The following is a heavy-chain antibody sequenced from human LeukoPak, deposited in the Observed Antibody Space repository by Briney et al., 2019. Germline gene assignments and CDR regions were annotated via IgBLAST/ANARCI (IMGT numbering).Heavy chain of an antibody. J-gene: IGHJ4*02. Sequence: ASAKVSCTASGYTFTIYGISWVRQAPGQGLEWMGWISAYNGNTNYAQKLQGRVTMTTDTSTSTAYMELRSLRSDDTAVYYCAREEFYSGSYYGLYYFDYWGQGTLVTVSS. CDR2: ISAYNGNT. D-gene: IGHD1-26*01. CDR3: AREEFYSGSYYGLYYFDY. V-gene: IGHV1-18*01. CDR1: GYTFTIYG.